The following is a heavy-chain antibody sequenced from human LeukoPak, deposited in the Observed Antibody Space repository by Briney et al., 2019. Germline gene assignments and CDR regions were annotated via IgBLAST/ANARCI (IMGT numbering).Heavy chain of an antibody. D-gene: IGHD1-26*01. CDR2: MKQDGSET. CDR1: GFTFSNYW. J-gene: IGHJ4*02. V-gene: IGHV3-7*01. Sequence: QAGGSLRLSCAASGFTFSNYWMSWVRQAPGKGPEWVANMKQDGSETYYVDSVKGRFTISRDNAQNSLYLQMNSLTAEDTAVYYCARDKIVGATHFDFWGQGTLVTVSS. CDR3: ARDKIVGATHFDF.